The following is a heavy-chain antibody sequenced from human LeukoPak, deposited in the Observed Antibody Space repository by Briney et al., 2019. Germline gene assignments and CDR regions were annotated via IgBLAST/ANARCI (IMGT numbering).Heavy chain of an antibody. CDR1: GFSFSSYG. J-gene: IGHJ4*02. CDR3: AKDKGPAGDY. CDR2: ISSEGSEK. D-gene: IGHD6-25*01. V-gene: IGHV3-30*18. Sequence: GGSLRLSCAASGFSFSSYGMHGVRQAPGKGLEWVAVISSEGSEKFYGDSVKGRFTISRDNSENTLNLQMNSLRLEDTAVYYCAKDKGPAGDYWGQGTLVTVSS.